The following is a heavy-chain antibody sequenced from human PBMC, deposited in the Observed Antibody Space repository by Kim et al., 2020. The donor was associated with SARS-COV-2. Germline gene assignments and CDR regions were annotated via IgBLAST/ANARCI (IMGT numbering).Heavy chain of an antibody. J-gene: IGHJ4*02. CDR2: IRDKTYSYAT. CDR1: GFTFSGAA. V-gene: IGHV3-73*01. CDR3: IRLRDDHTIL. D-gene: IGHD3-9*01. Sequence: GGSLRLSCAASGFTFSGAAMHWVRQASGKGLEWVGRIRDKTYSYATAYAASVKGRFFISRDDSKNTAYLQVHSRKTADTAVYYCIRLRDDHTILWGQGPL.